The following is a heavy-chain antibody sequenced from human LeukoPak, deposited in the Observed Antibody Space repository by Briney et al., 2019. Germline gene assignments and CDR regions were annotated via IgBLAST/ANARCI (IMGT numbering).Heavy chain of an antibody. V-gene: IGHV4-34*01. Sequence: SETLSLTCAVYGGSFSGYYWSWIRQPPGKGLEWFGEINHSGSTNYNPSLKSRVTISVDTSKNQFSLKLSSVTAADTAVYYCARKKAYYYGSAEIDYWGQGTLVTVSS. CDR1: GGSFSGYY. CDR3: ARKKAYYYGSAEIDY. J-gene: IGHJ4*02. CDR2: INHSGST. D-gene: IGHD3-10*01.